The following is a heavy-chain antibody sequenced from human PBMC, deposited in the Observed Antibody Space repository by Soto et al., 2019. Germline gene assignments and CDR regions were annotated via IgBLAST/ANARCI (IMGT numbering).Heavy chain of an antibody. J-gene: IGHJ4*02. Sequence: SETLSLTCAVSGGSISSGGYSWSWIRQPPGKGLEWIGYIYHSGSTYYNPSLKSRVTISVDRSKNQFSLKLSSVTAADTGLYYCTTDRGITELVIFASWGLGTLVTVSS. D-gene: IGHD1-7*01. V-gene: IGHV4-30-2*01. CDR1: GGSISSGGYS. CDR3: TTDRGITELVIFAS. CDR2: IYHSGST.